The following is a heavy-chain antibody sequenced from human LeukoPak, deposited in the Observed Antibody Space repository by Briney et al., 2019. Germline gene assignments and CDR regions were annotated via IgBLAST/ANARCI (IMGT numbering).Heavy chain of an antibody. Sequence: GGSLRLSCAASGFTFSSYWMHWVRQAPGKGLEWVSSISGSSSYIYYADSVKGRFTISRHNAKNSLYLQMNSLRAEDTAVYYCARDAGYCSSTSCYLVYFMDVWGKGTTVTVSS. D-gene: IGHD2-2*03. CDR1: GFTFSSYW. CDR2: ISGSSSYI. V-gene: IGHV3-21*01. J-gene: IGHJ6*03. CDR3: ARDAGYCSSTSCYLVYFMDV.